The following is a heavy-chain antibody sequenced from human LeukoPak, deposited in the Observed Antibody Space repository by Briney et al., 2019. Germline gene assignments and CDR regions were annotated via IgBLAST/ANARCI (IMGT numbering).Heavy chain of an antibody. Sequence: SETLSLTCTVPGGSISGYYWSWIRQAPGKGLEWIGYIYYSGSTNYNPSLKSRVTISVDTSKNQFSLKLSSVTAADTAVYFCARGPYSYDSSGAFDIWGQGTMVTVSS. J-gene: IGHJ3*02. D-gene: IGHD3-22*01. CDR2: IYYSGST. CDR3: ARGPYSYDSSGAFDI. CDR1: GGSISGYY. V-gene: IGHV4-59*08.